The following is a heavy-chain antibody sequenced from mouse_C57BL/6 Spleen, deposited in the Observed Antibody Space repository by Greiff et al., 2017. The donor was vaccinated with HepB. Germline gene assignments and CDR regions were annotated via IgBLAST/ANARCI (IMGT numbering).Heavy chain of an antibody. J-gene: IGHJ4*01. CDR3: ARGGLRRRDYAMDY. CDR1: GFTFSDYG. D-gene: IGHD2-4*01. Sequence: EVQLVESGGGLVKPGGSLKLSCAASGFTFSDYGMHWVRQAPEKGLEWVAYISSGSSTIYYADTVKGRFTISRDNAKNTLFLQMTSLRSEDTAMYYCARGGLRRRDYAMDYWGQGTSVTVSS. V-gene: IGHV5-17*01. CDR2: ISSGSSTI.